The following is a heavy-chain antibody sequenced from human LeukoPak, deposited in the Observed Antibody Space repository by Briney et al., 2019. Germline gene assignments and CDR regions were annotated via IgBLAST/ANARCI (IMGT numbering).Heavy chain of an antibody. Sequence: ASVKVSCKASGGTFSSYAISWVRQAPGQGLEWMGWISAYNGNTNYAQKLQGRVTMTTDTSTSTAYMELRSLRSDDTAVYYCARDNRDSSGYWRGNWFDPWGQGTLVTVSS. CDR1: GGTFSSYA. V-gene: IGHV1-18*01. CDR2: ISAYNGNT. J-gene: IGHJ5*02. D-gene: IGHD3-22*01. CDR3: ARDNRDSSGYWRGNWFDP.